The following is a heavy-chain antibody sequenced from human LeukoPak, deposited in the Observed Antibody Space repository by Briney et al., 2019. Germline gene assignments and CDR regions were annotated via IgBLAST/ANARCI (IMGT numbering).Heavy chain of an antibody. D-gene: IGHD2-2*01. J-gene: IGHJ5*02. CDR1: GFTFSSYA. Sequence: GGSLRLSCAASGFTFSSYAMSWVRQAPGKGREWVSAISGSGGSTYYAECVKGRFTISRDNSKNTLYLQMNSLRAEDTAVYYCAKDGPSPHTHLSWLPVVPAAPSYNWFDPWGQGTLVTVSS. CDR3: AKDGPSPHTHLSWLPVVPAAPSYNWFDP. CDR2: ISGSGGST. V-gene: IGHV3-23*01.